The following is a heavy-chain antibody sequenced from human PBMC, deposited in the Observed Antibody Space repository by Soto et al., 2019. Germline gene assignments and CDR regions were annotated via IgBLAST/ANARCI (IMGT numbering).Heavy chain of an antibody. V-gene: IGHV3-9*01. J-gene: IGHJ5*02. CDR1: GFTFSNYA. D-gene: IGHD3-10*01. CDR3: AHSFGSGSYPVDP. Sequence: DVQLVESGGGLVQPGRSLRLSCAASGFTFSNYAMHWVRQAPGKGLEWVSLITWNSGSLSYADSVTGRFTISRDNAKNSLYLGMLRLSPEDTALYYCAHSFGSGSYPVDPLGQGTLVTVTP. CDR2: ITWNSGSL.